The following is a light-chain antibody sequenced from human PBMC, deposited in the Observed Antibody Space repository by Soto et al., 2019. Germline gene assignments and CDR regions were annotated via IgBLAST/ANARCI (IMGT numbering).Light chain of an antibody. Sequence: AIQMTQSPSSLSASVGDRVTITCRASQGIRNDLGWYQQKPGKAPKLLIYGASSLQSGVPSRFSGSGSGTDFTLTISSLQPEDCATYDCRQDYNDPMTFGQGTKVEVK. CDR1: QGIRND. CDR3: RQDYNDPMT. CDR2: GAS. J-gene: IGKJ1*01. V-gene: IGKV1-6*01.